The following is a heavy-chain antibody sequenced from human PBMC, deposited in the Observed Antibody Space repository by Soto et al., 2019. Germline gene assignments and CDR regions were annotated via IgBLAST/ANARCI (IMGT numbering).Heavy chain of an antibody. V-gene: IGHV1-69*13. Sequence: VKVSFNASGGTFSSYAISWVRQAPGQGLEWMGGIIPIFGTANYAQKFQGRVTITADESTSTAYMELSSLRSEDTAVYYCATVNTIFGVVIHYYYGMDVWGQGTTVTVSS. D-gene: IGHD3-3*01. J-gene: IGHJ6*02. CDR2: IIPIFGTA. CDR3: ATVNTIFGVVIHYYYGMDV. CDR1: GGTFSSYA.